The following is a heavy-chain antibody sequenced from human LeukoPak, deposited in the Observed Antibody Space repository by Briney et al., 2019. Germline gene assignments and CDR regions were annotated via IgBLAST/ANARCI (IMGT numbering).Heavy chain of an antibody. D-gene: IGHD2-15*01. Sequence: GGSLRLSCAASGFTFSSYGMHWVHQAPGKGLEWVAVISYDGSNKYYADSVKGRFTISRDNSKNTLYLQMNSLRAEDTAVYYCAKFTTVVVVAAPYIDYWGQGTLVTVSS. CDR1: GFTFSSYG. J-gene: IGHJ4*02. CDR2: ISYDGSNK. V-gene: IGHV3-30*18. CDR3: AKFTTVVVVAAPYIDY.